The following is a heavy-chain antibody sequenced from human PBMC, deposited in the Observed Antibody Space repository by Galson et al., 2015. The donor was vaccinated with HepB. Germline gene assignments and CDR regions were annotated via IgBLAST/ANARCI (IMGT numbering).Heavy chain of an antibody. CDR2: IRSKAYGRTT. D-gene: IGHD6-19*01. CDR3: SRDIGAVAATIFDY. V-gene: IGHV3-49*03. J-gene: IGHJ4*02. CDR1: GFTFGDYA. Sequence: SLRLSCAASGFTFGDYAMSWFRQAPGKGLEWVGFIRSKAYGRTTEYAASVKGRFTIPRDASKSIAYLQMNSLKTEDTALYYCSRDIGAVAATIFDYWGQGTLVTVSS.